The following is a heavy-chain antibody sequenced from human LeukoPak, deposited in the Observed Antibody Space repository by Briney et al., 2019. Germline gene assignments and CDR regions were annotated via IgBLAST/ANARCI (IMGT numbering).Heavy chain of an antibody. J-gene: IGHJ4*02. V-gene: IGHV3-74*01. Sequence: PGGSLRLSCAASRFAFSRYWMHWVRQAPGKGLVWVSRINSDGRSAVYADSVKGRFTISRDNAKNTLYLQMDSLRAEDTAVYYCTRVSTTDDYWGQGTLVTVSS. CDR3: TRVSTTDDY. CDR2: INSDGRSA. CDR1: RFAFSRYW. D-gene: IGHD2/OR15-2a*01.